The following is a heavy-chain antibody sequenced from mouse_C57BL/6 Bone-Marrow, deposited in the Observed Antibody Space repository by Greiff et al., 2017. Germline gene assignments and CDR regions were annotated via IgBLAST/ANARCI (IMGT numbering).Heavy chain of an antibody. CDR3: ARDYYGEGFAY. CDR2: ISSGSSTI. J-gene: IGHJ3*01. Sequence: EVMLVESGGGLVKPGGSLKLSCAASGFTFSDYGMHWVRQAPEKGLEWVAYISSGSSTIYYADTVKGRFTISRDNAKNTLFLQMTSLRSEDTAMYYCARDYYGEGFAYWGQGTLVTVSA. D-gene: IGHD1-2*01. V-gene: IGHV5-17*01. CDR1: GFTFSDYG.